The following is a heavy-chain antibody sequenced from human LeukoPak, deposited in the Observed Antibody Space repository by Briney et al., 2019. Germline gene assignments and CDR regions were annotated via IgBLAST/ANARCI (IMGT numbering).Heavy chain of an antibody. D-gene: IGHD3-9*01. J-gene: IGHJ4*02. V-gene: IGHV4-39*01. CDR3: ARHRPTSRYFDLSFEY. CDR2: IFYSGTT. Sequence: SETLSLTCTVSGDSSGITGDYCGWIRQPPGKGLEWFGSIFYSGTTFSNPSLTGRVTISVDRSNNRISLNLTSVTAADTAVYYCARHRPTSRYFDLSFEYWGQGNLVTVSS. CDR1: GDSSGITGDY.